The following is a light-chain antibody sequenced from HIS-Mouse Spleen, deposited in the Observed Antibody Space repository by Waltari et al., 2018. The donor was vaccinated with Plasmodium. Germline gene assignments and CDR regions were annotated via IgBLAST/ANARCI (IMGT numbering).Light chain of an antibody. J-gene: IGLJ3*02. CDR3: MIWPSNASGV. CDR2: YYSDSDK. Sequence: QPVLTQPPSSSASPGESARLTCTFPSDITVGSYNIYWYQKNPGSPPRYLLYYYSDSDKGQGSGVPSRFSGSKDASANTGILLISGLQSEDEADYYCMIWPSNASGVFGGGTKLTVL. V-gene: IGLV5-37*01. CDR1: SDITVGSYN.